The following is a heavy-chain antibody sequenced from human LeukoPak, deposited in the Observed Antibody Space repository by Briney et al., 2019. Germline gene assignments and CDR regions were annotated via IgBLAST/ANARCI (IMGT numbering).Heavy chain of an antibody. Sequence: SETLSLTCTVSGGSISSSGYYWGWIRQPPGRGLEWIGSISSGGSTHYIPSLKSRVTISVDTSKNQFSLKLSSVTAADTAVYYCARRSYDGSGYYYVDYWGQGTLVTVSS. V-gene: IGHV4-39*01. CDR3: ARRSYDGSGYYYVDY. CDR2: ISSGGST. D-gene: IGHD3-22*01. J-gene: IGHJ4*02. CDR1: GGSISSSGYY.